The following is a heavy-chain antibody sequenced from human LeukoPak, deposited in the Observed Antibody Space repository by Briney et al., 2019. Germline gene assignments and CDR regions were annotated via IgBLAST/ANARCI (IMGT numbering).Heavy chain of an antibody. CDR2: ISWNSGSI. D-gene: IGHD6-13*01. V-gene: IGHV3-9*02. CDR3: AKDLAAAGTGTYFDY. Sequence: GRSLRLSCAPSGVTSDDYAMRWVRQAPGEGLGWGSGISWNSGSIGDADSVKGRFAIFRDNAKNSLYLQMNSLRAEDMALYYCAKDLAAAGTGTYFDYWGQGTLVTVSS. CDR1: GVTSDDYA. J-gene: IGHJ4*02.